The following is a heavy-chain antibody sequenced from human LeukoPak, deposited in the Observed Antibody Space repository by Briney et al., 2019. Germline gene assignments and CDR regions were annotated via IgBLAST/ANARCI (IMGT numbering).Heavy chain of an antibody. CDR2: ISAYNGNT. V-gene: IGHV1-18*01. J-gene: IGHJ3*02. CDR3: ASLKNSYDSSGYLVADAFDI. D-gene: IGHD3-22*01. CDR1: GYTFTSNG. Sequence: ASVKVSCKASGYTFTSNGISWVRQAPGQGLEWMGWISAYNGNTNYEQKLQGRVTMTTDTSTSTAYMELRSLRSDDTAVYYCASLKNSYDSSGYLVADAFDIWGQGTMVTVSS.